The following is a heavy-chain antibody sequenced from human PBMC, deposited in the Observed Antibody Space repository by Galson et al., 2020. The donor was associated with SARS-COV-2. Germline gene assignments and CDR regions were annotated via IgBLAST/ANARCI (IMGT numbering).Heavy chain of an antibody. J-gene: IGHJ5*02. Sequence: HAESLKISSKGSGYSFTNYWISWVRQMPGKGLEWMGRIDPSDSYTNYSPSFQGHVTISADKSISTAYLQWSSLKASDTAMYYCARQLDTAMVSWFDPWGQGTLVTVSS. D-gene: IGHD5-18*01. V-gene: IGHV5-10-1*01. CDR2: IDPSDSYT. CDR1: GYSFTNYW. CDR3: ARQLDTAMVSWFDP.